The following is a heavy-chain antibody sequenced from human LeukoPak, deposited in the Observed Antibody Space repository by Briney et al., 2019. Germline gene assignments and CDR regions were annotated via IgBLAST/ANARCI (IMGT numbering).Heavy chain of an antibody. CDR3: ARDEGYYDSSGSFDY. D-gene: IGHD3-22*01. J-gene: IGHJ4*02. CDR2: ISSSSSTI. CDR1: GFTFSSYG. V-gene: IGHV3-48*01. Sequence: GSLRLSCSASGFTFSSYGINWVRPAPGKGLEWVSYISSSSSTIYYADSVKGRFTISRDNAKNSLYLQMNSLRAEDTAVYYCARDEGYYDSSGSFDYWGQGTLVTVSS.